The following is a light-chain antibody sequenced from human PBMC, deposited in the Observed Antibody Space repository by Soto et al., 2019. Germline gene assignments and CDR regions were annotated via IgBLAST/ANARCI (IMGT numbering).Light chain of an antibody. CDR1: SSDVGGFNS. Sequence: QSVLTQPRPVSGSPGQSVTISCTGTSSDVGGFNSVSWYQQHPGKAPKLMIYDVNKRPSGVPDRFSGSKSGSTASLTISGLQAEDEADYYCCSYAGSYSYAFATGTKVTVL. CDR3: CSYAGSYSYA. V-gene: IGLV2-11*01. CDR2: DVN. J-gene: IGLJ1*01.